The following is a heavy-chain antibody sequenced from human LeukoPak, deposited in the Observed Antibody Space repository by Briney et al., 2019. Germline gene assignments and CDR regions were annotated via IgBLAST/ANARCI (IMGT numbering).Heavy chain of an antibody. CDR2: ISSSGSTI. CDR3: AIPAAMEGDYYYYYMDV. CDR1: GFTFSSYE. D-gene: IGHD2-2*01. Sequence: GGSLRLSCAASGFTFSSYEMNWVRQAPGKGLERVSYISSSGSTICYADSVKGRFTISRDNAKNSLYLQMNSLRAEDTAVYYCAIPAAMEGDYYYYYMDVWGKGTTVTISS. V-gene: IGHV3-48*03. J-gene: IGHJ6*03.